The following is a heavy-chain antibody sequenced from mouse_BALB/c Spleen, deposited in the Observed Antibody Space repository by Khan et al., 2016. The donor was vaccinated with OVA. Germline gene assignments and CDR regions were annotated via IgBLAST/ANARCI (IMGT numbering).Heavy chain of an antibody. J-gene: IGHJ1*01. V-gene: IGHV3-2*02. CDR2: ITYSGST. CDR3: ARRSV. Sequence: EVQLQELGPGLVKPSQSLSLTCTVTGYSITSDYAWNWIRQFPGNKLEWMGYITYSGSTSYNPSLKSRISITRDTSKNQFFLQLNSVTTEDTATYFCARRSVWGAGTTVTVSS. CDR1: GYSITSDYA.